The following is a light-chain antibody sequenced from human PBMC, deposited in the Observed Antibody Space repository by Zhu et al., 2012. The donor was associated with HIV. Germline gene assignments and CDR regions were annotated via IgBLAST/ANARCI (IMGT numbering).Light chain of an antibody. CDR2: AAS. CDR3: QQYYSYPLT. Sequence: AIRMTQSPSSFSASTGDRVTITCRASQGISSYLAWYQQKPGKAPKLLIYAASTLQSGVPSRFSGSGSGTDFTLTISCLQSEDFATYYCQQYYSYPLTFRRGTKVEIK. J-gene: IGKJ4*01. CDR1: QGISSY. V-gene: IGKV1-8*01.